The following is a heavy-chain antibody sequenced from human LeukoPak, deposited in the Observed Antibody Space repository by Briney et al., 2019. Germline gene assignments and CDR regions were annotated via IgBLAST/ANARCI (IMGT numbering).Heavy chain of an antibody. D-gene: IGHD6-19*01. CDR3: ATEIPGTVQAVAGTVPFNWFDP. J-gene: IGHJ5*02. V-gene: IGHV1-18*01. CDR1: GYIFTNFG. Sequence: ASVKVSCKASGYIFTNFGISWVRQARGQGLEWMGRISGYNGNTKYVQKFQGRVTMTTDTSTSTAYMELRSLRSDDTAVYYCATEIPGTVQAVAGTVPFNWFDPWGQGTLVTVSS. CDR2: ISGYNGNT.